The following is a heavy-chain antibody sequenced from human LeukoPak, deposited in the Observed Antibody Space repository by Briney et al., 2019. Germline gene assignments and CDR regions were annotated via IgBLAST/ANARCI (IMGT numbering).Heavy chain of an antibody. V-gene: IGHV5-51*01. D-gene: IGHD5-24*01. CDR1: GFSFTSNW. CDR2: IYPADSDT. CDR3: ARPDGYIFY. Sequence: GESLKISCKGSGFSFTSNWIGWVRQVPGKGLEWMGIIYPADSDTKYSPSFQGQVTISADKSINTAYLQWSSLKASDTAMYYCARPDGYIFYWGQGTLVTVSS. J-gene: IGHJ4*02.